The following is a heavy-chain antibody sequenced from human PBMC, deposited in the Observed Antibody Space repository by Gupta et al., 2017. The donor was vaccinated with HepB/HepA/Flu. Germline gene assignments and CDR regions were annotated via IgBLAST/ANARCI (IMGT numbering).Heavy chain of an antibody. Sequence: EVHLVESGGGSVHPGGSLRLSCVASGFTFSNYWMHWVRQDPGKGLVWVLRINGDGKIIDYADSVKGRFTISRDNAKSTLHLQMSTLRADDTAVYYCVKSEVDIAGVSAPLWDRLEAWGQGATVTVSS. V-gene: IGHV3-74*01. J-gene: IGHJ6*02. D-gene: IGHD2-21*01. CDR1: GFTFSNYW. CDR2: INGDGKII. CDR3: VKSEVDIAGVSAPLWDRLEA.